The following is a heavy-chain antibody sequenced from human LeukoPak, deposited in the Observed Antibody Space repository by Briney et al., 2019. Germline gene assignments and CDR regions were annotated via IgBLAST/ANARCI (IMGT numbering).Heavy chain of an antibody. V-gene: IGHV3-64*01. D-gene: IGHD4-17*01. Sequence: GGSLRLSCAASGFTLRSYAMHWVRQAPGKGLEYVSAISGNGGSTYYANSVKGRFTISRDNSKNTVYLQMGSLRAEDMGVYYCARGGTTVTISYYYYMDVWGKGTTVTASS. CDR2: ISGNGGST. J-gene: IGHJ6*03. CDR1: GFTLRSYA. CDR3: ARGGTTVTISYYYYMDV.